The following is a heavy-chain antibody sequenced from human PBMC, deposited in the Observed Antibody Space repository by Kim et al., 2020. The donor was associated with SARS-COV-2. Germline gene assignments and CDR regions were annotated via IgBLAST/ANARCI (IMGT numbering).Heavy chain of an antibody. J-gene: IGHJ2*01. V-gene: IGHV4-39*01. CDR3: ARHGDYGGDFDL. Sequence: YYTPSLKSRVTISVDTSKNQFSLRLSSVTAADTAVYYCARHGDYGGDFDLWGRGTLVTVSS. D-gene: IGHD4-17*01.